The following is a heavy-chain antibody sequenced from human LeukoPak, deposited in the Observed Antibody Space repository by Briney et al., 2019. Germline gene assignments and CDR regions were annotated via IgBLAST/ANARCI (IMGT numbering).Heavy chain of an antibody. Sequence: GGSLRLSCGASGFTFRSNAMSWVRQAPGKGLEWVSAISDTGGRTYYAGSVKGRFTISRDNSKNTLYLQLNSLRAEDTAIYYCAKDGGYDSFDFWGQGTLVTVSS. D-gene: IGHD5-12*01. J-gene: IGHJ4*02. CDR2: ISDTGGRT. CDR1: GFTFRSNA. CDR3: AKDGGYDSFDF. V-gene: IGHV3-23*01.